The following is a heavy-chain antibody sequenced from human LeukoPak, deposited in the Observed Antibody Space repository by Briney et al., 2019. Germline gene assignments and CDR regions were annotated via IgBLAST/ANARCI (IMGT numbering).Heavy chain of an antibody. V-gene: IGHV3-23*01. J-gene: IGHJ4*02. CDR1: GFTFSNYA. Sequence: GGSLRLSCAASGFTFSNYAMSWVRQAPGKGLEWVSAITGSGGSTYYANSVKGRFTISRDNSKNMLYLRMNSLRAEDTAVYYCAKEVNYDSGGYYGGGYYFDYWGQGTLVTVSS. CDR3: AKEVNYDSGGYYGGGYYFDY. CDR2: ITGSGGST. D-gene: IGHD3-22*01.